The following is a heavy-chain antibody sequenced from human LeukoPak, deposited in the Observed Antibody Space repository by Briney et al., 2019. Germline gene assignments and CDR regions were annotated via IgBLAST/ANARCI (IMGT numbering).Heavy chain of an antibody. V-gene: IGHV4-59*01. CDR3: ARGRYGSGTYPFFDY. CDR2: IYNSGST. CDR1: GGSITSDS. Sequence: SVTLSLTCTVSGGSITSDSWSWIRQPPGKGLEWIGYIYNSGSTISHPSLKSRVTLSVDTSKNQISLKLTSVTAADTAVYYCARGRYGSGTYPFFDYWGQGSLVTVSS. J-gene: IGHJ4*02. D-gene: IGHD3-10*01.